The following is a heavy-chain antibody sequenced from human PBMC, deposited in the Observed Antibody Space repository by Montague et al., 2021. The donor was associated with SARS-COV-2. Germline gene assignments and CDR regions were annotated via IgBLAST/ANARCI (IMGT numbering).Heavy chain of an antibody. Sequence: SETLSLTCAVSGCSINVYYWSWIRQPPGKGLEWIGYMDRGTNLDYNPSLRSRVTISTDMSKNHFSLILTSVTAADTAVYYCARYTEYQRYFDYWGQGILVTVSS. CDR1: GCSINVYY. CDR2: MDRGTNL. V-gene: IGHV4-4*08. CDR3: ARYTEYQRYFDY. J-gene: IGHJ4*02. D-gene: IGHD2-2*01.